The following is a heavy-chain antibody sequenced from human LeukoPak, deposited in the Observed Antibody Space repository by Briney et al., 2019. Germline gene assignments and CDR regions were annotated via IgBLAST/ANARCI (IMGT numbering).Heavy chain of an antibody. CDR3: AKGIAVAGSLQDY. Sequence: PGGSLRLSCAASGFTFSSYGMHWVRQAPGKGLEWVAFIRYDGSNKYYADSVKGRFTISRDNSKNTLYLQMNSLRAEDTAVYYCAKGIAVAGSLQDYWGQGTLVTASS. CDR1: GFTFSSYG. CDR2: IRYDGSNK. V-gene: IGHV3-30*02. D-gene: IGHD6-19*01. J-gene: IGHJ4*02.